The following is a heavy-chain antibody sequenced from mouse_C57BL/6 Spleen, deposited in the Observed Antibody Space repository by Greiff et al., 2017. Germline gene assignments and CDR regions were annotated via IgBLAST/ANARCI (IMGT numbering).Heavy chain of an antibody. Sequence: EVQGVESGGGLVQSGRSLRLSCATSGFTFSDFYMEWVRQAPGKGLEWIAASRNRANDYTSEYSASVKGRFIVSRDTSQSILYLQMNALRAEDTAIYYCARNDYGWFAYWGQGTLVTVSA. CDR2: SRNRANDYTS. CDR3: ARNDYGWFAY. V-gene: IGHV7-1*01. CDR1: GFTFSDFY. D-gene: IGHD2-4*01. J-gene: IGHJ3*01.